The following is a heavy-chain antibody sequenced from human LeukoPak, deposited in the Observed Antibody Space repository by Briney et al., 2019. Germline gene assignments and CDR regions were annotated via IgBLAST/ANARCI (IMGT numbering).Heavy chain of an antibody. D-gene: IGHD3-22*01. Sequence: SETLSLTCTVSGGSISSYYWSWIRQPPGKGLEWIGYIFYSGSTNYNPSLKSRVTISVDTSKNQFSLKIRSVTAADTAVYYCARAVKYYYDRSDEYFDYWGQGTLVTVSS. CDR3: ARAVKYYYDRSDEYFDY. CDR1: GGSISSYY. CDR2: IFYSGST. J-gene: IGHJ4*02. V-gene: IGHV4-59*01.